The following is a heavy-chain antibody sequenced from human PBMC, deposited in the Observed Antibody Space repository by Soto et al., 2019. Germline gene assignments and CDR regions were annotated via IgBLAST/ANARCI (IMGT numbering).Heavy chain of an antibody. CDR2: VSGYNYNT. CDR1: GYSFRSYG. J-gene: IGHJ5*01. CDR3: GRSSSMLGAGWSDS. V-gene: IGHV1-18*01. Sequence: EASVKVSCKASGYSFRSYGINWVRQAPGQGLEWIGWVSGYNYNTKYAQKLQGRITVTTDTYTNTAYMELRSLRSDDTAVYYCGRSSSMLGAGWSDSWGRGTLVTVSS. D-gene: IGHD2-8*01.